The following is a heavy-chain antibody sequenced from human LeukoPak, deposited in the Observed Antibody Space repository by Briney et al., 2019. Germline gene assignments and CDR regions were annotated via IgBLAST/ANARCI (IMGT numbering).Heavy chain of an antibody. J-gene: IGHJ3*01. D-gene: IGHD2-2*01. CDR1: GGSFSGYY. CDR3: ARDREAFCSSTSCYLSTFNV. CDR2: INHSGST. V-gene: IGHV4-34*01. Sequence: SETLSLTCAVYGGSFSGYYWSWIRQPPGKGLEWIGEINHSGSTNYNPSLKSRVTISVDTSKNQFSLKLSSVTAADTAVYYCARDREAFCSSTSCYLSTFNVWGQGTMVTVSS.